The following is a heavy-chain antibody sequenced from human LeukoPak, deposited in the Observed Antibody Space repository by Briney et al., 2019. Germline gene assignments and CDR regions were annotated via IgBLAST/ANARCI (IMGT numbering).Heavy chain of an antibody. J-gene: IGHJ6*02. D-gene: IGHD3-10*01. V-gene: IGHV4-59*01. CDR3: ARDRVLLWFGEPDYYYYYGMDV. CDR1: GVSISSYY. CDR2: IYYSGST. Sequence: AETLSLTCTVSGVSISSYYWSWLRQPPGKGLEGLGYIYYSGSTNYNPSLKSRVTISVDTSKNQFSLKLSSVTAADTAVYYCARDRVLLWFGEPDYYYYYGMDVWGQGTTVTVSS.